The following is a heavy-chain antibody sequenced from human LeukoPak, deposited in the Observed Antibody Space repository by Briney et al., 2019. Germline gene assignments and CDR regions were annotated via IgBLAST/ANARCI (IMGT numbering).Heavy chain of an antibody. CDR1: GFTFSSYT. D-gene: IGHD5-18*01. J-gene: IGHJ3*02. V-gene: IGHV3-21*01. CDR3: ARGYRGLDM. CDR2: ISSSSSYI. Sequence: PGGSLRLSCAASGFTFSSYTMNWVRQAPGERLEWVSSISSSSSYIYYADSVKGRFTISRDNANNSLYLQMNSLRAEDTAVYYCARGYRGLDMWGQGTMVTVSS.